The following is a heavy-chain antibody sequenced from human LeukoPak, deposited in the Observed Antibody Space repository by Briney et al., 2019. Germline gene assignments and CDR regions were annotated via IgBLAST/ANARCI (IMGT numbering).Heavy chain of an antibody. V-gene: IGHV3-33*08. D-gene: IGHD1-26*01. CDR2: IWYGGSNK. CDR3: ARDRYSGNYGNYYYYFMDV. CDR1: GFTFSRYG. J-gene: IGHJ6*03. Sequence: GGPLTLSCAVCGFTFSRYGMHCVRQAPGKGLECVAFIWYGGSNKYYADSVRGLFTIPRDNAKDSLYPQMNSLEAEDTAVYYCARDRYSGNYGNYYYYFMDVGGKGTTVPIS.